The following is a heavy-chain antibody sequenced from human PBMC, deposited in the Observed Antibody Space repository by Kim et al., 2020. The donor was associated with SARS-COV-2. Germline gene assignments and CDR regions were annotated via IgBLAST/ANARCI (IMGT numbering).Heavy chain of an antibody. V-gene: IGHV3-48*03. Sequence: MYYADSVRGRFIISRDNARDSLYLQMNSLRAEDTAVYYCARRRRAYAFDIWGLGTMVTVSS. J-gene: IGHJ3*02. CDR2: M. CDR3: ARRRRAYAFDI.